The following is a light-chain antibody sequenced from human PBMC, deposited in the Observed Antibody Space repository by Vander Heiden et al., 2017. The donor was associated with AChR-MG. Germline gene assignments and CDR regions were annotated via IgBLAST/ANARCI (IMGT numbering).Light chain of an antibody. Sequence: SVLPHPPSVSGTPGHRATSSCTGSSSNIGAASDVHWYQQQPRTAPKLLIYGNSNRPSVVPDRFSCSKTGTSAALAIAALQDEDEADYYCQSYDSSLSGCVFGGGTKLTVL. CDR2: GNS. J-gene: IGLJ2*01. CDR1: SSNIGAASD. CDR3: QSYDSSLSGCV. V-gene: IGLV1-40*01.